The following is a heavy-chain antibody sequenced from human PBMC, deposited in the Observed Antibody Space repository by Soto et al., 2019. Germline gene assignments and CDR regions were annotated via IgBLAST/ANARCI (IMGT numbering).Heavy chain of an antibody. J-gene: IGHJ5*02. Sequence: QVQLQESGPGLVKPSGTLSLTCAVSGGSISSGNWWSWVRQPPGKGLEWIGEIYHSGSTNYNPSLKSRVTISVDKSKNQFSLKLSSVTAADTAVYYCAREFRRFGELLSGWFDPWGQGTLVTVSS. D-gene: IGHD3-10*01. CDR3: AREFRRFGELLSGWFDP. CDR1: GGSISSGNW. V-gene: IGHV4-4*02. CDR2: IYHSGST.